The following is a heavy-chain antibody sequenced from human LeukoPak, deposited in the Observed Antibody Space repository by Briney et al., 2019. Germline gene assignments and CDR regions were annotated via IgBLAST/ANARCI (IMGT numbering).Heavy chain of an antibody. CDR1: VFTFSDHW. Sequence: GGSLRLSCVASVFTFSDHWMHWVRQAPGRGVVWVSRINTDGSSTSYAGSVKGRFTISRDNAKNTLSLQMNSLGVEDTAVYFCARDTGGLPIWGQGTMVTVSS. CDR2: INTDGSST. J-gene: IGHJ3*02. CDR3: ARDTGGLPI. D-gene: IGHD2-8*02. V-gene: IGHV3-74*01.